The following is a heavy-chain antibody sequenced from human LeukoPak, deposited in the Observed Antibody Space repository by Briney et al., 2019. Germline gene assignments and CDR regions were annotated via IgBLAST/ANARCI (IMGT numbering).Heavy chain of an antibody. CDR2: IKSKTDSGTT. CDR1: GFTFSNAW. V-gene: IGHV3-15*01. J-gene: IGHJ4*02. D-gene: IGHD3-10*01. Sequence: GGSLRLSCAASGFTFSNAWMSWVRQAPGKGLEWVGRIKSKTDSGTTDYAAPVKGRFTISRDDSKNTLYLQMNSLKTEDTAVYYCTGRITMIRGVITNFDSWGQGTLVTVSS. CDR3: TGRITMIRGVITNFDS.